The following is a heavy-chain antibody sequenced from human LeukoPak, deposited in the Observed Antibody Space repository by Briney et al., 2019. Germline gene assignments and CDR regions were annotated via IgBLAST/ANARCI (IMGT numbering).Heavy chain of an antibody. J-gene: IGHJ4*02. Sequence: QPGGSLTLSCAASGFTFSSDAMNWVRQAPGKGLEWVSSISGSGGSTYYADSVKDRFTISRDNSKNTLYLQMNSLRAEDTAVYSCAKSVGQLGGVFDYWGQGTLVTVSS. CDR3: AKSVGQLGGVFDY. CDR2: ISGSGGST. CDR1: GFTFSSDA. V-gene: IGHV3-23*01. D-gene: IGHD6-6*01.